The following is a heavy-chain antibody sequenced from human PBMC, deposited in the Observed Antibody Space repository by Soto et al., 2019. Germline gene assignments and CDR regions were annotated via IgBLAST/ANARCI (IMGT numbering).Heavy chain of an antibody. CDR3: VRHGIGYLHGLVDV. CDR2: VYDTGDT. CDR1: SGPSSSHN. J-gene: IGHJ6*02. D-gene: IGHD1-1*01. V-gene: IGHV4-59*08. Sequence: QVQLQQSGPGLVKPSETLSLTCTVSSGPSSSHNWGWIRQPPGRGLEWIGYVYDTGDTSYNPSLRSRVTISADTTTNHISLTLTSVTAADTAVYYCVRHGIGYLHGLVDVWGQGTTVSVSS.